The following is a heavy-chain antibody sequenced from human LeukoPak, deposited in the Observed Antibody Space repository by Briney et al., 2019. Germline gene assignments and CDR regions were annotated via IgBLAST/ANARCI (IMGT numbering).Heavy chain of an antibody. V-gene: IGHV3-23*01. D-gene: IGHD3-10*01. J-gene: IGHJ4*02. CDR1: GFTFSSYA. CDR2: ISGSGGST. CDR3: AKEGTRITMVRGVRDHDY. Sequence: GGSLRLSCAASGFTFSSYAMSWVRQAPGKGLEWVSAISGSGGSTYYADSVKGRFTISRDNSKNTLYLQMNSLRAEDTAVYYCAKEGTRITMVRGVRDHDYWGQGTLVTVSS.